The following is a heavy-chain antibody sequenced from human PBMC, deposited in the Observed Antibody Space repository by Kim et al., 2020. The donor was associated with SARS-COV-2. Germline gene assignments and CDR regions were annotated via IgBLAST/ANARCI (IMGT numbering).Heavy chain of an antibody. CDR3: ARIGGGGAYDY. CDR1: GFTFSSFS. D-gene: IGHD2-15*01. J-gene: IGHJ4*02. Sequence: GGSLRLSCAASGFTFSSFSMHWVRQAPGKGLEYVSAISTNGGSTYYAESVKGRFTISRDNSKNTLYLQMGSLRAEDMAIYYCARIGGGGAYDYWGQGTLV. V-gene: IGHV3-64*02. CDR2: ISTNGGST.